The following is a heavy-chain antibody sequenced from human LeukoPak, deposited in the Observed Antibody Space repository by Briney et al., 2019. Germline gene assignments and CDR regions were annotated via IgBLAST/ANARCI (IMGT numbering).Heavy chain of an antibody. J-gene: IGHJ6*02. D-gene: IGHD1-26*01. CDR1: GGSISTYY. CDR3: ARDNSGSYSPYYYYGMDV. Sequence: SETLSLTCTVSGGSISTYYWSWIRQPPGKGLEWIGYIYYSGSTNYNPSLKSRVTISVDTSKNQFSLKLSSVTAADTAVYYCARDNSGSYSPYYYYGMDVWGQGTTVTVSS. V-gene: IGHV4-59*01. CDR2: IYYSGST.